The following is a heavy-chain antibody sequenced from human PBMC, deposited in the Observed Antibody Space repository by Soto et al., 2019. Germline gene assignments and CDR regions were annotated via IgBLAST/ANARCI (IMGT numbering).Heavy chain of an antibody. Sequence: GGSLRLSCAASGFTFNTYHMHWVRQAPGKGLQWVAVIWSDGSNKYYADSVKGRFTISRDNSKNTLYLQMNSLRVEDTAVYYCARIGSWALNFDYWGQGTLVTVSS. CDR2: IWSDGSNK. CDR3: ARIGSWALNFDY. J-gene: IGHJ4*02. CDR1: GFTFNTYH. D-gene: IGHD3-16*01. V-gene: IGHV3-33*01.